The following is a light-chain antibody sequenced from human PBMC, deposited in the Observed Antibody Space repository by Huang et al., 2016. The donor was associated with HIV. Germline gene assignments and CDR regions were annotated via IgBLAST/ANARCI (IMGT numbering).Light chain of an antibody. CDR2: GAS. Sequence: EMVVTQSPATLSVSPGERATLSCRASQSVSSNLAWYQQKPGQAPRLLIYGASTRATGIPARFSGSGSGTECTLTISSLQSEYFAVYYCEQYDNWPLTFGGGTKVEIK. CDR1: QSVSSN. J-gene: IGKJ4*01. V-gene: IGKV3-15*01. CDR3: EQYDNWPLT.